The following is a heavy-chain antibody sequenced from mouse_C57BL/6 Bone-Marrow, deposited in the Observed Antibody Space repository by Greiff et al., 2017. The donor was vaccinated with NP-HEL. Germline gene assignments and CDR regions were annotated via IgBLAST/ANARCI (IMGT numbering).Heavy chain of an antibody. CDR1: GFTFTDYY. Sequence: EVKVVESGGGLVQPGGSLSLSCAASGFTFTDYYMSWVRQPPGKALEWLGFIRNKANGYTTEYSASVKGRFTISRDNSQSILYLQMNALRAEDSATYYCARFLLITTVFDYWGQGTTLTVSS. V-gene: IGHV7-3*01. CDR2: IRNKANGYTT. J-gene: IGHJ2*01. D-gene: IGHD1-2*01. CDR3: ARFLLITTVFDY.